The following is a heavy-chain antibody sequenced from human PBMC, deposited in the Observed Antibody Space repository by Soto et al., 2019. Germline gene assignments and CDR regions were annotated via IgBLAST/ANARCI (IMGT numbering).Heavy chain of an antibody. Sequence: HPGGSLRLSCAASGFTFSSYGIHWVRQAPGKGLEWVAVISYDGSNKYYADSVKGRFTISRDNSKNTLYLQMSSLRAEDTAVYFCARVLANARTPLYGMDVWGQGTTVTVSS. CDR1: GFTFSSYG. CDR3: ARVLANARTPLYGMDV. J-gene: IGHJ6*02. V-gene: IGHV3-30*03. CDR2: ISYDGSNK.